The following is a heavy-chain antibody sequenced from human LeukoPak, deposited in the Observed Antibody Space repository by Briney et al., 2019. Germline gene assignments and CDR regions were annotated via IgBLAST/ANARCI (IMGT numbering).Heavy chain of an antibody. CDR2: INHSGST. Sequence: PSETLSLTCAVYGGSFSGYYWSWIRQPPGKGQEWIGEINHSGSTNYNPSLKSRVTISVDTSKNQFSLKLSSVTAAHTAVYYCARVAIVVVPPTDYYYYGMDVWGQGTTVTVSS. J-gene: IGHJ6*02. D-gene: IGHD2-2*01. V-gene: IGHV4-34*01. CDR3: ARVAIVVVPPTDYYYYGMDV. CDR1: GGSFSGYY.